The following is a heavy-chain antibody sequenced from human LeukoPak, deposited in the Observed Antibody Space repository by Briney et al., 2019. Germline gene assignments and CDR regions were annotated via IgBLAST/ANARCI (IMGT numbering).Heavy chain of an antibody. CDR3: AKGSRSTSWPFDY. CDR2: IQYDGSDK. CDR1: GFTFSSYG. V-gene: IGHV3-30*02. J-gene: IGHJ4*02. D-gene: IGHD2-2*01. Sequence: PGGSLRLSCAASGFTFSSYGMHWVRQAPGKGLEWVAFIQYDGSDKYYADSVKGRFTISRDNSKNTLYLQMNSLRADDTAVYYCAKGSRSTSWPFDYWGQGTLVTVSS.